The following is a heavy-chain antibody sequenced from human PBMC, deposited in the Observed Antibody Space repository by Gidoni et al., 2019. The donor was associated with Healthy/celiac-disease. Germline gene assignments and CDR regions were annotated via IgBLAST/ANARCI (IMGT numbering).Heavy chain of an antibody. V-gene: IGHV3-73*02. Sequence: EVQLVESGGGLVQPGGSLNLSCAASGFTFSGSAMHWVRQASGKGLEGVGRIRSKANSYATAYAASVKGRFTISRDDSKNTAYLQMNSLKTEDTAVYYCTRHAYLDYYDSSGDWVAFDIWGQGTMVTVSS. CDR1: GFTFSGSA. D-gene: IGHD3-22*01. J-gene: IGHJ3*02. CDR3: TRHAYLDYYDSSGDWVAFDI. CDR2: IRSKANSYAT.